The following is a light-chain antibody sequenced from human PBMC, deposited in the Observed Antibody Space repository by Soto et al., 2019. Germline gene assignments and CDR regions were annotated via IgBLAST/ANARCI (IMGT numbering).Light chain of an antibody. CDR1: SGHSSYA. J-gene: IGLJ2*01. V-gene: IGLV4-69*01. Sequence: QSVLTQSPSASASLGASVKLTCTLSSGHSSYAIAWHQQQPEKGPRYLMKLNSDGSHSKGDGIPDRFSRSSSGAERYLTISSLQSEDVADYYCQTWGSGPVVFGGGTQLTVL. CDR2: LNSDGSH. CDR3: QTWGSGPVV.